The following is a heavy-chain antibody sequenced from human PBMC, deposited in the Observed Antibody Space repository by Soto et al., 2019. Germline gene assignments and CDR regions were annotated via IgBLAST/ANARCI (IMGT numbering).Heavy chain of an antibody. CDR2: ISYDGSNK. CDR3: AREGKSGSFEY. V-gene: IGHV3-30-3*01. Sequence: QVQLVESGGGVVQPGRSLRLSCAASGFTFSSYAMHWVRQAPGKGLEWVAVISYDGSNKYYADSVKGRFTISRDNSKNTLYLQMNSLRAEDTAVYYCAREGKSGSFEYWGQGTLVTVSS. D-gene: IGHD1-26*01. CDR1: GFTFSSYA. J-gene: IGHJ4*02.